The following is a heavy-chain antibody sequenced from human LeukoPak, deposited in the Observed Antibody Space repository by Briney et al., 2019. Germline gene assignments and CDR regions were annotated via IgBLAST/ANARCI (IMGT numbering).Heavy chain of an antibody. J-gene: IGHJ5*02. D-gene: IGHD6-6*01. CDR2: MNPNSGNT. V-gene: IGHV1-8*01. CDR3: ARGRRRGYSSSTYNWFDP. CDR1: GYTFTSYD. Sequence: ASVKVSCKASGYTFTSYDINWVRQATGQGLEWMGWMNPNSGNTGYAQKFQGRVTTTRNTSISTAYMELSSLRSEDTAVYYCARGRRRGYSSSTYNWFDPWGQGTLVTVSS.